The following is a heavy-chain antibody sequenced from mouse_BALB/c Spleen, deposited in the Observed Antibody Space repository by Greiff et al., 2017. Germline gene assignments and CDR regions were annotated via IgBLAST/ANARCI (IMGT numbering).Heavy chain of an antibody. J-gene: IGHJ3*01. V-gene: IGHV1S137*01. D-gene: IGHD2-4*01. CDR3: ASPDYDMTY. Sequence: QVQLQQSGAELVRPGVSVKISCKGSGYTFTDYAMHWVKQSHAKSLEWIGVISTYYGDASYNQKFKGKATMTVDKSSSTAYMELARLTSEDSAIYYCASPDYDMTYWGQGTLVTVSA. CDR1: GYTFTDYA. CDR2: ISTYYGDA.